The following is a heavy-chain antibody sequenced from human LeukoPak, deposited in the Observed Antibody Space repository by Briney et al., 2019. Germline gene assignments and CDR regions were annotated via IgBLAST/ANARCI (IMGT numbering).Heavy chain of an antibody. J-gene: IGHJ4*02. CDR1: GYTFTSYY. CDR2: INPSGGST. CDR3: ARGDYYYDSSGYSMYYFDY. D-gene: IGHD3-22*01. V-gene: IGHV1-46*01. Sequence: ASVKVSCKASGYTFTSYYMHWVRQAPGQGLEWMGIINPSGGSTSYAQKFQGRVTMTRDTSISTAYMELSRLRSDDTAVYYCARGDYYYDSSGYSMYYFDYWGQGTLVTVSS.